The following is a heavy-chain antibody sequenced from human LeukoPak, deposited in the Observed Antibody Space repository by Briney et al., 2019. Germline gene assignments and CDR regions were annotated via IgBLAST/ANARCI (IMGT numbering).Heavy chain of an antibody. V-gene: IGHV4-59*08. Sequence: SETLSLTCTVSGGSISSYYWSWIRQPPGKGLEWIGYIYYSGSTNCNPSLKSRVTISVDTSKNQFSLKLSSVTAADTAVYYCARQTYYDSSTTFDYWGQGTLVTVSS. CDR3: ARQTYYDSSTTFDY. CDR1: GGSISSYY. CDR2: IYYSGST. J-gene: IGHJ4*02. D-gene: IGHD3-22*01.